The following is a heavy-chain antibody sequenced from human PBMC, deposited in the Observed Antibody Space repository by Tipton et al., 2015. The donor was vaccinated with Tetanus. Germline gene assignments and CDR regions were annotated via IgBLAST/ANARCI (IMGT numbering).Heavy chain of an antibody. D-gene: IGHD4-11*01. CDR1: GFTFNSYA. V-gene: IGHV3-23*01. CDR3: AKGMTKVSISYFDY. J-gene: IGHJ4*02. Sequence: SLRLSCAASGFTFNSYAMNWVRQTPGKGLEWVSGISGSGISTYDTDSVKGRSIISRDNSKNTVYLEMNSLRAEDTAVYYCAKGMTKVSISYFDYWGQGTLVTVSS. CDR2: ISGSGIST.